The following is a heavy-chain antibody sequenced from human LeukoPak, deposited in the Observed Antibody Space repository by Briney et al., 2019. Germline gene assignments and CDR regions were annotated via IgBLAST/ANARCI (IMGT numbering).Heavy chain of an antibody. J-gene: IGHJ4*02. CDR3: ARSTAMGLQTRLFDY. D-gene: IGHD5-18*01. CDR1: GGTFSSYA. CDR2: IIPIFGTA. V-gene: IGHV1-69*05. Sequence: GASVKVSCKASGGTFSSYAISWVRQAPGQGLEWMGGIIPIFGTANYAQKFQGRVTMTRDTSTSTVYMELSSLRSEDTAVYYCARSTAMGLQTRLFDYWGQGTLVTVSS.